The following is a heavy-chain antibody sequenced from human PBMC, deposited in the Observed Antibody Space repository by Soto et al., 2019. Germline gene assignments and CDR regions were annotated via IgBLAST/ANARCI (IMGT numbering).Heavy chain of an antibody. CDR2: IVVGSGNT. D-gene: IGHD4-17*01. CDR3: AAEGTVTTGMDV. Sequence: SVKVSCKASGFTFTSSAMQLVRQARGQRLEWIGWIVVGSGNTNYAQKFQERVTITRDMSTSTAYMELSSLRSEDTAVYYCAAEGTVTTGMDVWGQGTTVTVSS. V-gene: IGHV1-58*02. J-gene: IGHJ6*02. CDR1: GFTFTSSA.